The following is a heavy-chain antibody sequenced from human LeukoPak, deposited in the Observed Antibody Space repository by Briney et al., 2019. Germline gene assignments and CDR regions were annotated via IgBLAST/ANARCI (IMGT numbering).Heavy chain of an antibody. CDR3: AREYQLLAYYYYYMDV. CDR2: IRNDGSNK. J-gene: IGHJ6*03. Sequence: GGSLRLSCAASGFTFSSYGMHWVRQAPGKGLEWVAFIRNDGSNKYHADSVKGRFTISRDNSKNTLYLQMNSLRAEDTAVYYCAREYQLLAYYYYYMDVWGKGTTVTVSS. V-gene: IGHV3-30*02. D-gene: IGHD2-2*01. CDR1: GFTFSSYG.